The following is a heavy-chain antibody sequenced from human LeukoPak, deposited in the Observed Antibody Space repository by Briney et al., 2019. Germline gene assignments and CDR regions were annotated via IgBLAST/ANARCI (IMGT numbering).Heavy chain of an antibody. CDR2: IHYSGST. CDR3: ARDGYLAADY. Sequence: PSETLSLTCTVSGGSISSYYWSWIRQPPGKGLEWIGYIHYSGSTNYSPSLRGRVTISVDTSKNQFSLRLSSVTAADTAVYYCARDGYLAADYWGQGTLVTVSS. CDR1: GGSISSYY. V-gene: IGHV4-59*01. J-gene: IGHJ4*02. D-gene: IGHD2-2*03.